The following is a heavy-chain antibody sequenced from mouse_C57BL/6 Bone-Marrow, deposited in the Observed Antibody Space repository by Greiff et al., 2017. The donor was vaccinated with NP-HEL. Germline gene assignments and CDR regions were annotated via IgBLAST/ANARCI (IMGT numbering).Heavy chain of an antibody. J-gene: IGHJ4*01. Sequence: QVQLQQPGAELVKPGASVKVSCKASGYTFTSYWMHWVKQRPGQGLEWIGRIHPSDSDTNYNQKFKGKATLTVDQSSSTAYMQLSSLTSEDSAVYYCAIVIVTTPYYAMDYWGQGTSVTVSS. D-gene: IGHD2-5*01. CDR3: AIVIVTTPYYAMDY. CDR1: GYTFTSYW. V-gene: IGHV1-74*01. CDR2: IHPSDSDT.